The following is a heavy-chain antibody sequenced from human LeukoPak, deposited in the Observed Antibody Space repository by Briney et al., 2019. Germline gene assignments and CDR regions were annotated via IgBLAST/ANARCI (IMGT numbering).Heavy chain of an antibody. V-gene: IGHV3-23*01. CDR2: ISGFDCRT. D-gene: IGHD6-6*01. Sequence: GGSLRHSCSASGLTLNSYAMRWVRQPPPKGLEWVSAISGFDCRTYYAHALQDPCTNSRDNPKNTLYLQMNSLRAEDTAVYYSAKPPRTASSSSGRHLYFDYWGRGTLVTVSS. CDR3: AKPPRTASSSSGRHLYFDY. J-gene: IGHJ4*02. CDR1: GLTLNSYA.